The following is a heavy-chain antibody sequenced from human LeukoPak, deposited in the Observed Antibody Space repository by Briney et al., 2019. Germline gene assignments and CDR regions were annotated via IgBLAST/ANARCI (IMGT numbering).Heavy chain of an antibody. V-gene: IGHV3-21*01. Sequence: GGSLRLSCAASGFSLSSYTMNWVRQAPGKGLEWVSSISSSSSYIYYADSVKGRFTISRDNAKNSLYLQMNSLRAEDTAVYYCARAAGGYSSSSSYFDYWGQGTLVTVSS. CDR2: ISSSSSYI. J-gene: IGHJ4*02. D-gene: IGHD6-6*01. CDR1: GFSLSSYT. CDR3: ARAAGGYSSSSSYFDY.